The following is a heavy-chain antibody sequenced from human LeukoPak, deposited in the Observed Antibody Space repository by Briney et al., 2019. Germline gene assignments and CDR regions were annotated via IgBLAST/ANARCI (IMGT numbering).Heavy chain of an antibody. CDR3: ARRSGDIVVVPGASTTKYYYYYMDV. CDR2: ISGSGGNT. D-gene: IGHD2-2*01. Sequence: PGGSLRLSCADSGFTFSNYAMSWVRQAPGKGLEWVSAISGSGGNTYYADSVKGRFTISRDNSKNTLYLQMNSLRAEDTAVYYCARRSGDIVVVPGASTTKYYYYYMDVWGKGTTVTVSS. CDR1: GFTFSNYA. V-gene: IGHV3-23*01. J-gene: IGHJ6*03.